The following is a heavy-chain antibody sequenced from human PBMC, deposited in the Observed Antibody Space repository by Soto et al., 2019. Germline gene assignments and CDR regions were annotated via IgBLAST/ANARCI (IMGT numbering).Heavy chain of an antibody. CDR2: ISAYNGNT. CDR1: GYTFSSYG. V-gene: IGHV1-18*01. CDR3: ARDEISTVVITRLYYYGMDV. D-gene: IGHD3-22*01. J-gene: IGHJ6*02. Sequence: ASVQVSCKASGYTFSSYGITWVRQAPGQGLEWMGWISAYNGNTNYAQMLQGRVTISADKSISTAYLQWSSLKASDTAMYYCARDEISTVVITRLYYYGMDVWGQGTTVTVSS.